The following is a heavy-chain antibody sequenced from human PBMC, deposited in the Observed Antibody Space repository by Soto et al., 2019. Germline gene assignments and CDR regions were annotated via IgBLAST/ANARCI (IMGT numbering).Heavy chain of an antibody. Sequence: SETLSLTCAVYGGSFSGYYWSWIRQPPGKGLEWIGEINHSGSTNYNPSLKSRVTISVDTSKNQFYLKLSSVTAADTAVYYCARFLHTQNWFDPWGQGTLVTVSS. D-gene: IGHD2-2*02. V-gene: IGHV4-34*01. J-gene: IGHJ5*02. CDR2: INHSGST. CDR3: ARFLHTQNWFDP. CDR1: GGSFSGYY.